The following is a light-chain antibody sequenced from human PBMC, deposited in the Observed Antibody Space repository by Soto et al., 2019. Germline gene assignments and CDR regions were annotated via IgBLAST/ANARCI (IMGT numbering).Light chain of an antibody. CDR1: QSVSSN. CDR3: QQYNNWPPM. Sequence: ETLMTQSPATLSVSPGERATLSCRASQSVSSNLAWYQQKPGQAPRLLIYGISTRATGVPARFSGSASGTEFTLTISSLQSEDFAVYYCQQYNNWPPMFGQGTKVDIK. V-gene: IGKV3-15*01. CDR2: GIS. J-gene: IGKJ1*01.